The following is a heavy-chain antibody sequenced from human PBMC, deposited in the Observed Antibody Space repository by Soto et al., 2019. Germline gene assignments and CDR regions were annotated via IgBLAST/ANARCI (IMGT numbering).Heavy chain of an antibody. Sequence: GGSLRLSCAASGFTVSSNYMSWVRQAPGKGLEWVSVIYSGGSTYYADSVKGRFTISRHNPKNTLYLQMNSLRAEDTAVYYCASASLQFYYYYMDVWGKGTTVTVSS. CDR1: GFTVSSNY. CDR2: IYSGGST. D-gene: IGHD4-4*01. CDR3: ASASLQFYYYYMDV. J-gene: IGHJ6*03. V-gene: IGHV3-53*04.